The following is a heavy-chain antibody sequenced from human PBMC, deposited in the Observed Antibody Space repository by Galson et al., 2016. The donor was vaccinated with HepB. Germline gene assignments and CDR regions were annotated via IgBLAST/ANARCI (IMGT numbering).Heavy chain of an antibody. CDR3: AGSYDREHYDFYPYGMDV. J-gene: IGHJ6*02. D-gene: IGHD3-10*01. CDR2: IIPILGIT. V-gene: IGHV1-69*04. Sequence: SVKVSCKASGGTFSSYAITWVRQAPGQGLEWMGRIIPILGITTYAQKFQGRVTITADKSTITAHMELSRLRSKDTAVYYCAGSYDREHYDFYPYGMDVWGQGTTVTVSS. CDR1: GGTFSSYA.